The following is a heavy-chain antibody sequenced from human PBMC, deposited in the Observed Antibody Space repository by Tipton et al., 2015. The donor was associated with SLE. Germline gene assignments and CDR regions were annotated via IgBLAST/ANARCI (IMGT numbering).Heavy chain of an antibody. CDR2: INHSGTT. CDR3: ARGGQMTTVTQGP. V-gene: IGHV4-34*01. J-gene: IGHJ5*02. D-gene: IGHD4-17*01. Sequence: TLSLTCTVYAGSLSGYYWTWIRQSPGKGLEWIGEINHSGTTNYNPSLKSRLTISADTSKNQFSLRLSSVTAADTAVYYCARGGQMTTVTQGPWGQGTLVTVSS. CDR1: AGSLSGYY.